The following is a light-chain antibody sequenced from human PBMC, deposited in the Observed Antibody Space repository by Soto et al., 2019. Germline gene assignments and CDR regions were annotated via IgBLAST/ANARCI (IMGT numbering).Light chain of an antibody. CDR1: SSDVGGYNY. CDR3: SSYTSSSIPV. J-gene: IGLJ3*02. V-gene: IGLV2-14*01. Sequence: QSALTQPASVSGSPGQSITLSCTGTSSDVGGYNYVSWYQQHPGKAPKLMIYDVSNRPSGVSNRFSGSKSGNKASLTISGLQAEDEADYYCSSYTSSSIPVFGGGTKLTVL. CDR2: DVS.